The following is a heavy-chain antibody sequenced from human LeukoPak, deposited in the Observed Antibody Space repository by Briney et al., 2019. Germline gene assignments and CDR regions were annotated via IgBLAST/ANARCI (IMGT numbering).Heavy chain of an antibody. D-gene: IGHD2-2*01. CDR2: IYASGST. J-gene: IGHJ4*02. CDR3: ARGGRYCSSTSCYFEDY. Sequence: SETLSLTCTVSGGSISSYYWSWIRQPAGKGLEWIGRIYASGSTNYNPSLKSRVTMSVDTSKNQFSLKLSSVTAADTAVYYCARGGRYCSSTSCYFEDYWGQGTLVTVSS. CDR1: GGSISSYY. V-gene: IGHV4-4*07.